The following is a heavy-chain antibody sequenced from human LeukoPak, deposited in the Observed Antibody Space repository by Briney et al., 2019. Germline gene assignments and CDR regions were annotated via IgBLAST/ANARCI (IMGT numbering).Heavy chain of an antibody. CDR1: GYTFPSYN. V-gene: IGHV1-18*01. D-gene: IGHD4-17*01. J-gene: IGHJ4*02. CDR2: ITGYNGTT. CDR3: ARERDDYGDYRRRYFDS. Sequence: ASVKVSCKASGYTFPSYNINWERQAPGQGLEWMGWITGYNGTTNYAQKFQGRITMTTDTSTTTAYMELRTLKSDDTAVYYCARERDDYGDYRRRYFDSWGQGALVTVSS.